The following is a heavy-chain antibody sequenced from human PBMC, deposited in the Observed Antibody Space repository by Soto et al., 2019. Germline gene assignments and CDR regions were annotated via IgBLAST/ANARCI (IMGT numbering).Heavy chain of an antibody. CDR1: GDSITSGGFS. D-gene: IGHD4-17*01. J-gene: IGHJ4*02. Sequence: TSETLSLTCAVSGDSITSGGFSWSWIRQPPGKGLEWIGYIFQSGSTYYNPSLKSRVTISIDRSKNQFSLKLTSVTAADTAVYYCARGGDYYLDSWGQGTLVTVSS. V-gene: IGHV4-30-2*01. CDR3: ARGGDYYLDS. CDR2: IFQSGST.